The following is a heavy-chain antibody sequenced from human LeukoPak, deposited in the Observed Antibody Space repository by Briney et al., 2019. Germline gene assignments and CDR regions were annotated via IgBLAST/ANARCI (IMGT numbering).Heavy chain of an antibody. CDR2: LSYDGNNK. CDR1: RFSFSNYT. Sequence: GGSLRLSCAASRFSFSNYTMHWVRQAPGKGLEWVGILSYDGNNKYYADSVKGRFTLSRDNSKDTLYLQMNGLRTEDTAMYYCARGGLTMVRGVIITEPYFDYWGQGALVTVSS. CDR3: ARGGLTMVRGVIITEPYFDY. D-gene: IGHD3-10*01. J-gene: IGHJ4*02. V-gene: IGHV3-30-3*01.